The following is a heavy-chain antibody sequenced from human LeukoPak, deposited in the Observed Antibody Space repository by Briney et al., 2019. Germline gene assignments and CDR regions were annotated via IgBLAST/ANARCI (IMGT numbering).Heavy chain of an antibody. J-gene: IGHJ3*02. CDR1: GYTFTSYG. CDR2: ISAYNGNT. V-gene: IGHV1-18*01. CDR3: ARVSRYSYGFRYAFDI. D-gene: IGHD5-18*01. Sequence: ASVKVSCKASGYTFTSYGISWLRQAPGQGLEWMGWISAYNGNTNYAQKLQGRVTMTTDTSTSTAYMELRSLRSDDTAVYYCARVSRYSYGFRYAFDIWGQGTMVTVSS.